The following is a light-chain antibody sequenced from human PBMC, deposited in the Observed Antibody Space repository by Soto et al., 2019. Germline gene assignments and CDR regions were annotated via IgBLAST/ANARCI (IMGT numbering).Light chain of an antibody. Sequence: DIQMTQSPSTLSGSVGDRVTITCRASQTISSWLAWYQQKPGKAPKLLIYKASTLKSGVPSRFSGSGSGTEFTLTISSLQPDDFATYYCQHYNSYPEAFDQGTKVELK. CDR3: QHYNSYPEA. J-gene: IGKJ1*01. CDR1: QTISSW. V-gene: IGKV1-5*03. CDR2: KAS.